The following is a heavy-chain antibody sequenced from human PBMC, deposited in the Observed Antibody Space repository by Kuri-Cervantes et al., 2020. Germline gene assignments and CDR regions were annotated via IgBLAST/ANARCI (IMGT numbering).Heavy chain of an antibody. CDR2: ISSSGSTI. D-gene: IGHD5-18*01. J-gene: IGHJ4*02. Sequence: GESLKISCAASGFTFSDYYMSWIRQAPGKGLEWVSYISSSGSTIYCADSVKGRFTISRDNAQNSLYLQMNSLRAEDTAVYYCARAGSYGSFDYWGQGTLVTVSS. CDR1: GFTFSDYY. V-gene: IGHV3-11*04. CDR3: ARAGSYGSFDY.